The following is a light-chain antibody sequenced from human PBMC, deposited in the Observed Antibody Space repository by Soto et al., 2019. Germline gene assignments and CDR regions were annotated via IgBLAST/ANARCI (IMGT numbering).Light chain of an antibody. CDR3: CSYTTSSTLV. V-gene: IGLV2-14*01. CDR1: SSDIGTYNH. J-gene: IGLJ1*01. CDR2: EDI. Sequence: QSALTQPASVSGSPEQSIAISCAGTSSDIGTYNHVSWYQQHPGKAPQLIIYEDINRPSGLSSRFSGSKSGNTASLTISGLQADDEADYFCCSYTTSSTLVCGTGTKVNVL.